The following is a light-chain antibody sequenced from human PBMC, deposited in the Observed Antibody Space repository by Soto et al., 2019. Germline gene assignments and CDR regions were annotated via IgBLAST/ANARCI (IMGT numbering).Light chain of an antibody. CDR3: ISYKGSSTDYV. Sequence: QSVLTQPASVSGSPGQSITISCSGTSSDVGSYDHVAWYQQFPGKTPKLMIYEVSNRPSGVSSRFSGSKSGNTASLTISGLQAEDEADYYCISYKGSSTDYVFGSGTKVTVL. V-gene: IGLV2-14*01. J-gene: IGLJ6*01. CDR2: EVS. CDR1: SSDVGSYDH.